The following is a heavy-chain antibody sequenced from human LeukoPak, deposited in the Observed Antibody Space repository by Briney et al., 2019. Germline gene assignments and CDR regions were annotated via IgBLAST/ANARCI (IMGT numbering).Heavy chain of an antibody. CDR1: GFPFNVQT. V-gene: IGHV3-7*01. J-gene: IGHJ4*02. Sequence: GGSLRLSCAASGFPFNVQTMRWVRQAPGKGLDWVASMRQDGSEIYYVDSVKGRFTISRDNPKNSLYLQMNSLRAEDTAVYYCARGGATRGRFENWGQGTLVTVSS. CDR2: MRQDGSEI. CDR3: ARGGATRGRFEN. D-gene: IGHD1-26*01.